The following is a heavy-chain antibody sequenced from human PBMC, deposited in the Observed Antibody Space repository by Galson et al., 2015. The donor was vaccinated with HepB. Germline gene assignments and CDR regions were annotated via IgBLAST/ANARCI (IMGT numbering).Heavy chain of an antibody. CDR2: IKQDGSEK. CDR1: GFTFSSYW. CDR3: AKGPGGSVIVPAASDAFDI. Sequence: SLRLSCAASGFTFSSYWMSWVRQAPGKGPEWVANIKQDGSEKYYVDSVKGRFTISRDDAKSSLFLQMNSLRAEDTAVYYCAKGPGGSVIVPAASDAFDIWGQGTMVTVSS. V-gene: IGHV3-7*03. D-gene: IGHD2-2*01. J-gene: IGHJ3*02.